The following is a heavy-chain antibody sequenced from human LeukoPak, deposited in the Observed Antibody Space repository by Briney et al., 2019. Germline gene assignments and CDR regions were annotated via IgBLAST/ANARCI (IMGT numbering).Heavy chain of an antibody. CDR1: GYTFTGYY. CDR3: VRDYGDYVDAFDI. CDR2: INPNSGGT. Sequence: ASVKVSCKASGYTFTGYYMHWVRQAPGQGLEWMGRINPNSGGTNYAQKFQGRVTMTRDTSISTAYMELSRLRSDDTAVYYCVRDYGDYVDAFDIWGQGTMVTVSS. V-gene: IGHV1-2*06. J-gene: IGHJ3*02. D-gene: IGHD4-17*01.